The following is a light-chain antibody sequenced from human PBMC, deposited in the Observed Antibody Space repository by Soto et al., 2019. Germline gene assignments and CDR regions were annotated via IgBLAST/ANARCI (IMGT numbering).Light chain of an antibody. CDR3: QQYDDLPSIT. CDR2: GAT. V-gene: IGKV1-33*01. CDR1: QDIGNS. J-gene: IGKJ5*01. Sequence: DIQMTQSPSSLSASIGDRVTITCQASQDIGNSLNWYQQLPGKPPKLLIYGATNLEAGVPLRFSGRGSGTIFTFTIASLETEDIATYSCQQYDDLPSITFGQGTRLEIK.